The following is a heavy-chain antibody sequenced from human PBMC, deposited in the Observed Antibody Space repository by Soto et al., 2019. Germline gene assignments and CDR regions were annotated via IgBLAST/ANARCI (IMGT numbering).Heavy chain of an antibody. Sequence: PGGSLRLSCAASGFTFSSYAMSWVRQAPGKGLEWVSAISGSGGSTYYADSEKGRFTISRDNSKNTLYLQMNSLRAEDTAVYYCAKGRFVLRFLEWLLSHFDYWGQGTLVTVSS. D-gene: IGHD3-3*01. CDR2: ISGSGGST. CDR1: GFTFSSYA. V-gene: IGHV3-23*01. J-gene: IGHJ4*02. CDR3: AKGRFVLRFLEWLLSHFDY.